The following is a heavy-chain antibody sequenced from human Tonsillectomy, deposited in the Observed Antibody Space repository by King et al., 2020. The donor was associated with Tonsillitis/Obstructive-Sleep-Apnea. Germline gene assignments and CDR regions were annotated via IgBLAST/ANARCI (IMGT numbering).Heavy chain of an antibody. J-gene: IGHJ2*01. CDR3: ARSVVPRRRGVIQHWYFDL. CDR2: IIPILDIA. D-gene: IGHD5-18*01. CDR1: GGTFSNYA. Sequence: QLVQSGAEVKKPVSSVKVSCKASGGTFSNYAITWVRQAPGQGLEWMGRIIPILDIADYAQTFQGRLTITADKSTSTAYMELSSLRSDDTAVYYCARSVVPRRRGVIQHWYFDLWGRGSLVTVSS. V-gene: IGHV1-69*09.